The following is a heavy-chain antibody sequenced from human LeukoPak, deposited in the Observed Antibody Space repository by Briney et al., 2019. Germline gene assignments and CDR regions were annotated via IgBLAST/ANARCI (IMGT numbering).Heavy chain of an antibody. CDR3: ARFYYDSSGYYSINPYFDY. V-gene: IGHV4-30-4*01. J-gene: IGHJ4*02. D-gene: IGHD3-22*01. Sequence: SETLSLTCTVSGGSISSGDYYWSWLRQPPGKGLEWIGYIYYSGSTYYNPSLKSRVTISVDTSKNQFSLKLSSVTAADTAVYYCARFYYDSSGYYSINPYFDYWGQGTLVTVSS. CDR2: IYYSGST. CDR1: GGSISSGDYY.